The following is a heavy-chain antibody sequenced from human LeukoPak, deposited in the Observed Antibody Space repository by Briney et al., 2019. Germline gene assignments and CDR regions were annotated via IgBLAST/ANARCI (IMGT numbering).Heavy chain of an antibody. J-gene: IGHJ4*02. D-gene: IGHD6-19*01. CDR1: GVTFDDHG. CDR3: ARIPVAWLYYFDY. Sequence: GGSLRLSCAASGVTFDDHGMSWVRQAPGKGLEWVSGINWNGGSTGYADSMKGGFTISRDNAKNSLYLQMNSLRAEDTAVYYCARIPVAWLYYFDYWGQGTLVTVSS. V-gene: IGHV3-20*04. CDR2: INWNGGST.